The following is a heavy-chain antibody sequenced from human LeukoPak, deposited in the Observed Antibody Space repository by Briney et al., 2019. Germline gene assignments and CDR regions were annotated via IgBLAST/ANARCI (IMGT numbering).Heavy chain of an antibody. Sequence: PSETLSLTCTVSGGAISSYYWSWIRQPPRKGLEWIGYIYYSGSTNYNPSLKSRVTISVDTSKNQFSLKLSSVTAADTAVYYCARHYDYVWGSSHFDYWGQGTLVTVSS. V-gene: IGHV4-59*08. CDR2: IYYSGST. D-gene: IGHD3-16*01. CDR1: GGAISSYY. CDR3: ARHYDYVWGSSHFDY. J-gene: IGHJ4*02.